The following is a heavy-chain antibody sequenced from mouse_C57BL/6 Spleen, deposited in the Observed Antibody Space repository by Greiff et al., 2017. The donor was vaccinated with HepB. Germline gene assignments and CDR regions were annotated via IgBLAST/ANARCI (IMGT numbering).Heavy chain of an antibody. CDR3: AGSGYGSSFAY. J-gene: IGHJ3*01. D-gene: IGHD1-1*01. CDR2: INPGSGGT. CDR1: GYAFTNYL. V-gene: IGHV1-54*01. Sequence: QVQLQQSGAELVRPGTSVKVSCKASGYAFTNYLIEWVKQRPGQGLEWIGVINPGSGGTNYNEKFKGKATLTADKSSSTAYMPLSSLTSEDSAVYFCAGSGYGSSFAYWGQGTLVTVSA.